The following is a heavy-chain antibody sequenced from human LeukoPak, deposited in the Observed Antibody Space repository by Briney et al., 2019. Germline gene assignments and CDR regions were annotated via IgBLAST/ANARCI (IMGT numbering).Heavy chain of an antibody. J-gene: IGHJ4*02. CDR3: AKDHYGSGSYYFDY. D-gene: IGHD3-10*01. V-gene: IGHV3-9*01. CDR2: ISWNSGSI. Sequence: PGGSLRLSCAASGFTFDDYAMHWVRQAPGKGLEWVSGISWNSGSIGYADSVKGRFTISRDNAKNSLYLQMNSLRAGDTALYYCAKDHYGSGSYYFDYWGQGTLVTVSS. CDR1: GFTFDDYA.